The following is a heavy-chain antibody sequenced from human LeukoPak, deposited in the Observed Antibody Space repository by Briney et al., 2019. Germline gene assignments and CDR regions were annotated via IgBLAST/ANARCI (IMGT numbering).Heavy chain of an antibody. Sequence: ASVKVSFKASGYTFTSYGISWVRQAPGQGLEWMGWISAYNGNTNYAQKLQGRVTMTTDTSTSTAYMELRSLRSDDTAVYYCARDTEYYYGSGSYEGSDYWGREPWSPSPQ. D-gene: IGHD3-10*01. CDR1: GYTFTSYG. V-gene: IGHV1-18*01. CDR2: ISAYNGNT. CDR3: ARDTEYYYGSGSYEGSDY. J-gene: IGHJ4*02.